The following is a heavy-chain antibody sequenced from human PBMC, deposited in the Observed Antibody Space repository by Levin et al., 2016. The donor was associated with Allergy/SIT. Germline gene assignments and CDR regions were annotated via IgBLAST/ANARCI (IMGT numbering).Heavy chain of an antibody. CDR2: IYYSGST. CDR1: GGSISSSSYY. CDR3: ASLRGYSYGFGDY. Sequence: SETLSLTCTVSGGSISSSSYYWGWIRQPPGKGLEWIGSIYYSGSTYYNPSLKSRVTISVDTSKNQFSLKLSSVTAADTAVYYCASLRGYSYGFGDYWGQGTLVTVSS. V-gene: IGHV4-39*01. D-gene: IGHD5-18*01. J-gene: IGHJ4*02.